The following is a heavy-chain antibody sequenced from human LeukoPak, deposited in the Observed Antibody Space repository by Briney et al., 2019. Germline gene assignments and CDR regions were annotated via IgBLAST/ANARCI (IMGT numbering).Heavy chain of an antibody. J-gene: IGHJ5*02. V-gene: IGHV4-34*01. CDR3: ARGRITMIDL. Sequence: PSETLSLTCAVYGGSFSGYYWSWIRQPPGKGLEWIGEINHSGSTNYNPSLKSRVTISVDTSKNQFSLKLSSVTAADTAVSYCARGRITMIDLWGQGTLVTVSS. CDR2: INHSGST. CDR1: GGSFSGYY. D-gene: IGHD3-22*01.